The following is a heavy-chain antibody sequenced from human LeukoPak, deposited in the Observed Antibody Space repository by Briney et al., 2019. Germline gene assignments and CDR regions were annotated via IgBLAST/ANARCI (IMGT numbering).Heavy chain of an antibody. CDR3: AKEWELTY. Sequence: GGSLRLSCAASGFTFSSYAMNWVRQAPGKGLEWVSVISSTGGRTYYADSVKGRFTISRDNSKNTLYLQMNSLRAEDTAMYHCAKEWELTYWGQGTLVTVSS. D-gene: IGHD1-26*01. J-gene: IGHJ4*02. V-gene: IGHV3-23*01. CDR2: ISSTGGRT. CDR1: GFTFSSYA.